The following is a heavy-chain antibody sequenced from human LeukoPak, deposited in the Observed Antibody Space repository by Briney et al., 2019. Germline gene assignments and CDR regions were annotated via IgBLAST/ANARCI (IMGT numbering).Heavy chain of an antibody. CDR3: TRGDY. CDR2: IHPNSGGT. J-gene: IGHJ4*02. CDR1: GYSFTGHY. Sequence: GASVKVSCKASGYSFTGHYLHWMRQAPGQGLEWMGWIHPNSGGTHYAQKFQGRLTITRDTSLNTVYMELNRLISDDTAVYYCTRGDYWGQGTLVTVSS. V-gene: IGHV1-2*02.